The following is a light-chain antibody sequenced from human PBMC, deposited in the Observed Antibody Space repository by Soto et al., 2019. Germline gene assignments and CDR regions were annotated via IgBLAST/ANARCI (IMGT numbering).Light chain of an antibody. CDR2: EVS. V-gene: IGLV2-14*01. CDR1: SSDVGAYTY. J-gene: IGLJ2*01. Sequence: QSVLTQPASVSGSPGQSITISCTGTSSDVGAYTYVSWYQQHPGKAPKLMIFEVSDRPSGVSNRFSGSKSGNTASLTISGLQAEDEADYYCSSYTTSNTLVFGGGTKLTV. CDR3: SSYTTSNTLV.